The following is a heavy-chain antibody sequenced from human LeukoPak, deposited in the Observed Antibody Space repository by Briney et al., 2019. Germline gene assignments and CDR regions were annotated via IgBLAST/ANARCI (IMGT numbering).Heavy chain of an antibody. CDR2: INHSGST. CDR3: ARDRYSGSSSRRGWFDP. J-gene: IGHJ5*02. D-gene: IGHD1-26*01. CDR1: GGSFSGYY. Sequence: SETLSLTCAVYGGSFSGYYWSWLRQPPGKGLEWVGEINHSGSTNYNPSLKSRVTISVDTSKNQFSLKLSSVTAADTAVYYCARDRYSGSSSRRGWFDPWGQGTLVTVSS. V-gene: IGHV4-34*01.